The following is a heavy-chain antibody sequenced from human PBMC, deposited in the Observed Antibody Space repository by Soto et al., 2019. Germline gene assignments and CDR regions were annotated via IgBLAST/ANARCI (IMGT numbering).Heavy chain of an antibody. D-gene: IGHD3-22*01. CDR1: GFSLSTSGVG. V-gene: IGHV2-5*01. Sequence: SGPTLVNPTQTLTLTCTFSGFSLSTSGVGVGWIRQPPGKALEWLALIYWNDDKRYSPSLKSRLTITKDTSKNQVVLTMTNMDPVDTATYYCARIGRDSSGSHIDYWGQGTLVTVSS. CDR3: ARIGRDSSGSHIDY. J-gene: IGHJ4*02. CDR2: IYWNDDK.